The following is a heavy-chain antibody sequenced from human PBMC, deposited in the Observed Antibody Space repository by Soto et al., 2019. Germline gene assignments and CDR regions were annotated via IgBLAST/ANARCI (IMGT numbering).Heavy chain of an antibody. CDR3: ARGKVDYFDY. CDR1: GGSISSGGYY. V-gene: IGHV4-31*03. D-gene: IGHD1-26*01. J-gene: IGHJ4*02. Sequence: SETLCLTCTVSGGSISSGGYYWSWIRQHPGKGLEWIGYIYYSGSTYYNPSLKSRVTISVDTSKNQFSLKLSSVTAEDTAVYYCARGKVDYFDYWGQGTLVTVS. CDR2: IYYSGST.